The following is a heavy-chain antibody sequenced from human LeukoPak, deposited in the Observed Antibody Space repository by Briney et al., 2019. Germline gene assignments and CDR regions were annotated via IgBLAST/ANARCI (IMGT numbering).Heavy chain of an antibody. V-gene: IGHV3-15*01. CDR1: GFTFNTAW. D-gene: IGHD3-16*01. Sequence: GGTLRLSCAAAGFTFNTAWMTWGRQVPGKGLEWVARIRSKSDGGTTYYAAPVKGRFTISRDDSKNTLYLQMNNLKIEDTALYYCTTDLRLWGQGTLVTVSS. CDR3: TTDLRL. CDR2: IRSKSDGGTT. J-gene: IGHJ1*01.